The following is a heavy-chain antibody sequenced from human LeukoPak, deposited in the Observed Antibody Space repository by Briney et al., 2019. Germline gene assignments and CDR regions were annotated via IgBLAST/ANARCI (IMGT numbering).Heavy chain of an antibody. D-gene: IGHD6-13*01. CDR1: GGTFSSYA. J-gene: IGHJ5*02. CDR2: ITPIFGTA. V-gene: IGHV1-69*05. CDR3: ARDPGYSSSWYNWFDP. Sequence: SVKVSCKASGGTFSSYAISWVRQAPGQGLEWMGRITPIFGTANYAQKVQGRVTITTDESTSTAYMELSSLRSEDTAVYYCARDPGYSSSWYNWFDPWGQGTLVTVSS.